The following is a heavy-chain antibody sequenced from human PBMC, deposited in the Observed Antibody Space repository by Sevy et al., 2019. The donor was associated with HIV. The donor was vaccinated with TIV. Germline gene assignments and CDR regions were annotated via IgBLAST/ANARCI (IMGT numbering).Heavy chain of an antibody. CDR3: AGSITIFGVVKPYYFDY. V-gene: IGHV4-30-2*01. CDR1: GGSISSGGYS. Sequence: SETLSLTCAVSGGSISSGGYSWSWIRQPPGKGLEWIGYIYHSGSTYYNPSLKSRVTISVDRSKNQFSLKLSSVTAADTAVYYCAGSITIFGVVKPYYFDYWGQGTLVTVSS. CDR2: IYHSGST. D-gene: IGHD3-3*01. J-gene: IGHJ4*02.